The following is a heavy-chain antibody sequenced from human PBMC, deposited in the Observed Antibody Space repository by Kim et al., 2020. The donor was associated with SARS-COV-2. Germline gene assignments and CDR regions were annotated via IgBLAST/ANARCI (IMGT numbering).Heavy chain of an antibody. J-gene: IGHJ3*02. V-gene: IGHV3-23*01. Sequence: GGSLRLSCAASGFTFSSYAISWVRQAPGKGLEWVSAISGSGGSTYYADSVKGRFTISRDNSKNTLYLQMNSLRAEDTAVYYCAKSLLRTTDAFDIWGQGTMVTVSS. CDR2: ISGSGGST. D-gene: IGHD4-17*01. CDR1: GFTFSSYA. CDR3: AKSLLRTTDAFDI.